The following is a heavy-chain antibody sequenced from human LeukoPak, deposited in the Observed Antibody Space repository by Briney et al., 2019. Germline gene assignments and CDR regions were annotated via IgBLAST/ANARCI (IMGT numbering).Heavy chain of an antibody. J-gene: IGHJ4*02. CDR3: ARENSGGNRRSPFDY. Sequence: GGSLRLSCAASGFTFSSYSMNWVRQAPGKGLEWVSSISSSSSYIYYADSVKGRFTISRDNAKNSLYLQMNSLRAEDTAVYYCARENSGGNRRSPFDYWGQGTLVTVSS. CDR1: GFTFSSYS. V-gene: IGHV3-21*01. CDR2: ISSSSSYI. D-gene: IGHD4-23*01.